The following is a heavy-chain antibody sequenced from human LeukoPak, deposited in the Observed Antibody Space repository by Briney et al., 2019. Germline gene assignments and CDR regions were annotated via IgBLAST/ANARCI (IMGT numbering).Heavy chain of an antibody. J-gene: IGHJ5*02. CDR1: GFTFSSYG. CDR2: ISYDGSNK. Sequence: GGSLRLSCAASGFTFSSYGMHWVRQAPGKGLEWVAVISYDGSNKYYADSVKGRFTISRDNSKNTLYLQMNSLRAEDTAVYYCARGSSSWYVNWFDPWGQGTLSPSPQ. CDR3: ARGSSSWYVNWFDP. V-gene: IGHV3-30*03. D-gene: IGHD6-13*01.